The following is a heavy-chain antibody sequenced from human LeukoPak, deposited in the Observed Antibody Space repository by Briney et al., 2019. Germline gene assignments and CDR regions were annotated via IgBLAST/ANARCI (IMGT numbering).Heavy chain of an antibody. D-gene: IGHD3/OR15-3a*01. CDR1: EFSVGSNY. CDR3: ARAGLVYYFDY. J-gene: IGHJ4*02. V-gene: IGHV3-53*01. CDR2: IYSGGST. Sequence: GGSLRLSCAASEFSVGSNYMTWVRQAPGKGLEWVSGIYSGGSTYYADSVKGRFTISRDNSKNTLYLQMNSLRAEDTAVYYCARAGLVYYFDYWGQGTLVTVSS.